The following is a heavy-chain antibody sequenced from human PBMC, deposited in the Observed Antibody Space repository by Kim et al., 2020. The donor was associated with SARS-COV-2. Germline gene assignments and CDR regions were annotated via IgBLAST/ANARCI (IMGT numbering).Heavy chain of an antibody. CDR1: GGSISSSGYL. V-gene: IGHV4-39*07. CDR2: VSYSGAT. J-gene: IGHJ4*02. CDR3: ARYSNSDWSLRC. Sequence: SETLSLTCTVSGGSISSSGYLWAWIRQSPEMGLEWLASVSYSGATYYNPSLKSRGTISKDTSKNQFSLELNSVTAADTAVYYCARYSNSDWSLRCWGQGT. D-gene: IGHD3-9*01.